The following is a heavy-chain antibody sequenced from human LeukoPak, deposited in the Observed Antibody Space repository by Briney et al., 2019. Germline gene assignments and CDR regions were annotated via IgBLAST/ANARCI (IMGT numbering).Heavy chain of an antibody. V-gene: IGHV3-30*02. Sequence: GGSLRLSCAASGFSFSNYGMHWVRQAPGKGLEWVAFIRYDGSNKYYADSVKGRFTISRDNSKNTLYLQMNSLRAEDTAVYYCAKDSQSGTAGTLGYWGQGTLVTVSS. J-gene: IGHJ4*02. CDR3: AKDSQSGTAGTLGY. D-gene: IGHD6-13*01. CDR2: IRYDGSNK. CDR1: GFSFSNYG.